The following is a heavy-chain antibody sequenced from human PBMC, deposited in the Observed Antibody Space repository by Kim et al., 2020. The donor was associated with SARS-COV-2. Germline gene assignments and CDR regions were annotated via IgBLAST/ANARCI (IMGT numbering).Heavy chain of an antibody. V-gene: IGHV1-69*02. D-gene: IGHD3-9*01. CDR2: IIPILGIA. J-gene: IGHJ6*02. CDR3: ASGSILTGYYHYGMDV. CDR1: GGTFSSYT. Sequence: SVKVSCKASGGTFSSYTISWVRQAPGQGLEWMGRIIPILGIANYAQKFQGRVTITADKSTSTAYMELSSLRSEDTAVYYCASGSILTGYYHYGMDVWGQGTTVTVSS.